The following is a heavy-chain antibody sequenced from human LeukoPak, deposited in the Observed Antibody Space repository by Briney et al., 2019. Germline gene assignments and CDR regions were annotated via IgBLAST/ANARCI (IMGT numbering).Heavy chain of an antibody. CDR1: GFTFSSYS. CDR2: ISSSSSYI. Sequence: GGSLRLSCAASGFTFSSYSMNWVRQAPGKGLEWVSSISSSSSYIYYADSVKGRFTISRDNAKNSLYLQMNSLRAEDTAVYYCAKGPHDRLPLDYWGQGTLVTVSS. V-gene: IGHV3-21*04. CDR3: AKGPHDRLPLDY. D-gene: IGHD3-22*01. J-gene: IGHJ4*02.